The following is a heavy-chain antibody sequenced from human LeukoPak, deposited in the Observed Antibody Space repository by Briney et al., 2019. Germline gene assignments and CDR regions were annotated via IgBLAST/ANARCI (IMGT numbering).Heavy chain of an antibody. Sequence: SQTLSLTCTVSGGSISSGGYYWSWIRQHPGKGLEWIGYIYYSGSTYYNPSLKSRVTISVDTSKNQFSLKLSSVTAADTAVYYCARLYTYGPDYYFDYWGQGTLVTVSS. CDR3: ARLYTYGPDYYFDY. CDR1: GGSISSGGYY. CDR2: IYYSGST. J-gene: IGHJ4*02. V-gene: IGHV4-31*03. D-gene: IGHD2-2*02.